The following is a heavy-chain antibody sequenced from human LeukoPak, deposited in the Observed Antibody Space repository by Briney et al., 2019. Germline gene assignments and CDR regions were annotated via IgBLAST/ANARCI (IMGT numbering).Heavy chain of an antibody. CDR2: ISSSSSYI. Sequence: PGGSLRLSCAASGFTFSSYSMNWVRQAPGKGLEWVSSISSSSSYIYYADSVKGRFTISRDNAKNSLYLQMNSLRAEDTAVYYCARDPRYCGSTSCPPGGYWGQGTLVTVSS. CDR1: GFTFSSYS. J-gene: IGHJ4*02. CDR3: ARDPRYCGSTSCPPGGY. D-gene: IGHD2-2*01. V-gene: IGHV3-21*01.